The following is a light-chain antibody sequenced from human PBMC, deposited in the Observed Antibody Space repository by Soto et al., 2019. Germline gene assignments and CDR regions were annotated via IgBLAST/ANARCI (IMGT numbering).Light chain of an antibody. CDR1: HDIKKW. J-gene: IGKJ3*01. V-gene: IGKV1-12*01. CDR3: HQANSFPYT. CDR2: AAS. Sequence: DIQMTQSPSSVSASVGDTINITCRASHDIKKWLAWYQQKPGKAPKVLIYAASNLESGVSPRFSGSGAGTEFSLTISSLQTADFAPYFCHQANSFPYTFGPGTKVDI.